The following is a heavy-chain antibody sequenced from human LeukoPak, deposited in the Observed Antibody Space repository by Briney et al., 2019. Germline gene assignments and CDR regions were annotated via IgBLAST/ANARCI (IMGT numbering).Heavy chain of an antibody. V-gene: IGHV4-59*01. D-gene: IGHD3-22*01. CDR3: ARSDSSGYYYRVFDY. CDR2: IYYSGST. Sequence: SETLSLTCTVPGGSTSRYYWSWIRQPPGKGLEWIGYIYYSGSTNYNPSLKSRVTISVDTSKNQFSLKLSSVTAADTAVYYCARSDSSGYYYRVFDYWGQGTLVTVSS. CDR1: GGSTSRYY. J-gene: IGHJ4*02.